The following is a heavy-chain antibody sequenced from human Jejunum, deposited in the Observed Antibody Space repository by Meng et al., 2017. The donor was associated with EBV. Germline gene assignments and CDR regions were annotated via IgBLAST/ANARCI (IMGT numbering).Heavy chain of an antibody. CDR2: TYYRSKWHY. CDR1: GDSVSTDRAA. Sequence: QVPVHQSGPGLGKPSHTLSLTCAISGDSVSTDRAAWNWIRQSPSRGLEWLGRTYYRSKWHYDYAPSVKSRITITADTSKNQFSLQLNSVTPEDAAVYYCAKWWHEASYLDDWGQGTLVTVSS. CDR3: AKWWHEASYLDD. D-gene: IGHD2-8*01. J-gene: IGHJ4*02. V-gene: IGHV6-1*01.